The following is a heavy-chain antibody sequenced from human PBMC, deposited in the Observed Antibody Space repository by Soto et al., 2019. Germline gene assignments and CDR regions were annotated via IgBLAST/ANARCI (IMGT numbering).Heavy chain of an antibody. CDR3: AKDQSSRWYDIDY. CDR1: GFTFSNYA. CDR2: ISGSGGST. J-gene: IGHJ4*02. V-gene: IGHV3-23*04. D-gene: IGHD6-13*01. Sequence: EVQLVESGGGLVQPGGSLRLSCAASGFTFSNYAVTWVRQAPGKGLEWASTISGSGGSTYYADSVKGRFTISRDNSKNTLYLQMNSLRDEDTAVYYCAKDQSSRWYDIDYWGQGTLVTVSS.